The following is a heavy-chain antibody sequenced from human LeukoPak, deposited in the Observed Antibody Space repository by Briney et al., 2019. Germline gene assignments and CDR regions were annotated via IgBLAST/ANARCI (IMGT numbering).Heavy chain of an antibody. V-gene: IGHV4-34*01. D-gene: IGHD3-10*01. CDR2: INHSGAT. CDR1: GGSFSDYY. CDR3: ARRVRGVIISFYYYNGMDV. Sequence: SETLSLTCAVYGGSFSDYYWTWIRQSPGKGLGWIGEINHSGATDYNPSLKSRVTISVDTSKNQFSLKVRSVTAADTAVYYCARRVRGVIISFYYYNGMDVWGQGTTVTVSS. J-gene: IGHJ6*02.